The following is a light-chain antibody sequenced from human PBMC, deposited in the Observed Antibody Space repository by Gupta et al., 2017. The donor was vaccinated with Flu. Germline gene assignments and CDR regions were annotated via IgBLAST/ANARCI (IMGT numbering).Light chain of an antibody. Sequence: PSTLSASVGDRVTITCRASQTISRWLAWHQQKPGKAPKLLIYKASSLESGVPSRFSGSGSGTEFTLTISSLQPEDFGTYWCQQYHSPPVTFGGGTKVEI. V-gene: IGKV1-5*03. CDR1: QTISRW. CDR2: KAS. CDR3: QQYHSPPVT. J-gene: IGKJ4*01.